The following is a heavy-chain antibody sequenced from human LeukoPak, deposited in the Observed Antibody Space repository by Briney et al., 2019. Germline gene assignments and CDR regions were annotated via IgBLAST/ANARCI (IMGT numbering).Heavy chain of an antibody. CDR2: ISGSGGST. CDR1: GFTFSSYA. V-gene: IGHV3-23*01. CDR3: ANLPRRGMFDY. D-gene: IGHD6-13*01. Sequence: GGSLRLSCAASGFTFSSYAMSWVRQAPGKGLEWVSAISGSGGSTYYADSVKGRFTISRDNSKNTLYLQMNSPRAEDTAVYYCANLPRRGMFDYWGQGTLVTVSS. J-gene: IGHJ4*02.